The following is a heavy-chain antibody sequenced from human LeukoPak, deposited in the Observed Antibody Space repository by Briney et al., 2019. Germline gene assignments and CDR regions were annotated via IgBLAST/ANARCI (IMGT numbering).Heavy chain of an antibody. CDR1: GGSISSYY. V-gene: IGHV4-59*01. CDR2: IYYSGST. CDR3: ARRMVRGVINRPMHDAFDI. D-gene: IGHD3-10*01. J-gene: IGHJ3*02. Sequence: PSETLSLTCTVAGGSISSYYWSWIRQPPGKGLEWIGYIYYSGSTNYNPALKSGVTISVDTFKNQFSLKLSFGTPADNAMYYCARRMVRGVINRPMHDAFDIWGQGTMVTVSS.